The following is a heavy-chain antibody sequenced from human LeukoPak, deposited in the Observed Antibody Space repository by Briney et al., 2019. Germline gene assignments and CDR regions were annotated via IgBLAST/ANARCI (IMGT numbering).Heavy chain of an antibody. J-gene: IGHJ4*02. V-gene: IGHV4-4*07. Sequence: AETLSLTCTVSGGSISSYYWSWIRQPAGKGLEWIGRIYTSGSTNYNPSLTSRVTMSVETSKNQISLKLSSVTAADTAVYYSVRARRRHAVADINYYFNYWGQGTLVTVSS. CDR1: GGSISSYY. CDR3: VRARRRHAVADINYYFNY. CDR2: IYTSGST. D-gene: IGHD2-15*01.